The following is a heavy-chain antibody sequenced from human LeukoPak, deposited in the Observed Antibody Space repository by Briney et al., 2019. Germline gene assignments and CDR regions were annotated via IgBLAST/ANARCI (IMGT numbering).Heavy chain of an antibody. D-gene: IGHD1-26*01. CDR2: IWSDGSYK. V-gene: IGHV3-33*06. J-gene: IGHJ4*02. CDR1: GFTFSSYG. CDR3: AKETRGSYSDY. Sequence: PGRSLRLSCAASGFTFSSYGMHWVRQAPGKGLEWVAIIWSDGSYKYYADSVKGRFTISRDNSKNTLYLQMNSLRAEDTAVYYCAKETRGSYSDYWGQGTLVTVSS.